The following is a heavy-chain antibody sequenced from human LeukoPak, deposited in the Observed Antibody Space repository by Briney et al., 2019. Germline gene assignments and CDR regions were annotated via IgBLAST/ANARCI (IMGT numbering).Heavy chain of an antibody. J-gene: IGHJ4*02. CDR1: GHTFISYD. V-gene: IGHV3-13*01. CDR2: IGTAGDT. CDR3: ATGTRQGSGRPRGTVDY. Sequence: PGGSLRLSCAASGHTFISYDMHWVRQATGKGLEWVSAIGTAGDTYYPGSVKGRFTISRENAKNYLYLQMNSLRAGDTAVYYCATGTRQGSGRPRGTVDYWGQGTLVTVSS. D-gene: IGHD3-10*01.